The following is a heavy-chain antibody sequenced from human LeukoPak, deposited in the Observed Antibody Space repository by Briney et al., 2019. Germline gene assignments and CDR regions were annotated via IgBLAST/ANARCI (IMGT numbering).Heavy chain of an antibody. CDR3: ARYVPVKTGPTRASFDY. CDR2: INHSGST. Sequence: ASETLSLTCAVYGGSFSGYYWSWIRQPPGKGLEWIGEINHSGSTNYNPSLKSRVTMSIDTSKSQFSLSLRSVTAADTAVYFCARYVPVKTGPTRASFDYWGQGILVSVSS. D-gene: IGHD1-1*01. CDR1: GGSFSGYY. J-gene: IGHJ4*02. V-gene: IGHV4-34*01.